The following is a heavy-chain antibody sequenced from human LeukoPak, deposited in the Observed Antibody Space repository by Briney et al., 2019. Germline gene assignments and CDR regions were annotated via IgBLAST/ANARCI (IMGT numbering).Heavy chain of an antibody. CDR1: GFTFSSYA. V-gene: IGHV3-30*04. CDR2: ISYDESNK. CDR3: AKDIAAALPSYGMDV. J-gene: IGHJ6*02. Sequence: GGSLRLSCAASGFTFSSYAMHWVRQAPGKGLEWVAVISYDESNKYYADSVKGRFTISRDNSKNTLYLQMNSLRAEDMAVYYCAKDIAAALPSYGMDVWGQGTTVTVSS. D-gene: IGHD6-13*01.